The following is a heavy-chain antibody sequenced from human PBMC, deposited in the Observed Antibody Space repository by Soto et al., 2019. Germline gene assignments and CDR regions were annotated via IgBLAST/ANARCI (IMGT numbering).Heavy chain of an antibody. CDR3: VRGGLSGSSWYYFDF. CDR2: VNYGGST. V-gene: IGHV4-34*01. CDR1: GGSFSGYF. D-gene: IGHD6-13*01. J-gene: IGHJ4*02. Sequence: QVQLHQWGAGLLKPSETLSLTCAVSGGSFSGYFWGGIRQPPGKGLEWIGEVNYGGSTNYPPSLKGRLTMAVDTYKNQVSLRLTSVTAADTAVYFCVRGGLSGSSWYYFDFWGQGSLVAVSS.